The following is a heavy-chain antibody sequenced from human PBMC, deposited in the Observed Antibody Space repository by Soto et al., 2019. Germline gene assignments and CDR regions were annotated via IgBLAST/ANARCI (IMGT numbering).Heavy chain of an antibody. CDR1: GFTFSTYY. CDR3: AREYYYTMDV. J-gene: IGHJ6*02. CDR2: ITSGSTST. V-gene: IGHV3-11*05. Sequence: QAQLVESGGGLVKPGGSLSLSCEASGFTFSTYYMSWIRQAPGKGLEWVSTITSGSTSTAYADSVKGRFTISRDDAKNSLYLQMNCLRAEDTALYYCAREYYYTMDVWGQGTTVTVSS.